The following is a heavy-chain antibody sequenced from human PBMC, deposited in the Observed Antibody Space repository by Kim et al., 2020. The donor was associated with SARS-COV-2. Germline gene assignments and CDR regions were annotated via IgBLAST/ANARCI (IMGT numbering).Heavy chain of an antibody. Sequence: GGSLRLSCAASGFTFSDYYMSWIRQAPGKGLEWVSYISSSSSYTNYADSVKGRFTISRDNAKNSLYLQMNSLRAEDTAVYYCARDYPLYYYGSGSYPKMGYYYYGMDFWGQGTTVTVSS. D-gene: IGHD3-10*01. CDR2: ISSSSSYT. J-gene: IGHJ6*02. CDR1: GFTFSDYY. CDR3: ARDYPLYYYGSGSYPKMGYYYYGMDF. V-gene: IGHV3-11*05.